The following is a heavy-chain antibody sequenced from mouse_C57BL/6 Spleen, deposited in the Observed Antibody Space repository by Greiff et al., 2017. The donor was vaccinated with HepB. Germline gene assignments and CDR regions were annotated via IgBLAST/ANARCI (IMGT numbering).Heavy chain of an antibody. J-gene: IGHJ2*01. CDR3: ARSDYSNLDY. CDR1: GYTFTSYT. D-gene: IGHD2-5*01. CDR2: INPSSGYT. V-gene: IGHV1-4*01. Sequence: QVQLKESGAELARPGASVKMSCKASGYTFTSYTMHWVKQRPGQGLEWIGYINPSSGYTKYNQKFKDKATLTADKSSSTAYMQLSSLTSEDSAVYYCARSDYSNLDYWGQGTTLTVSS.